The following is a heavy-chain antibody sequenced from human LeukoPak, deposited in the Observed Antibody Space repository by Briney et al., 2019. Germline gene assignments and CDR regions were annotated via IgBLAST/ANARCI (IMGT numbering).Heavy chain of an antibody. CDR2: IYHSGST. V-gene: IGHV4-38-2*02. CDR3: ARGTGRIAVAGSHPYAEYFQH. CDR1: GYSISSGYY. J-gene: IGHJ1*01. D-gene: IGHD6-19*01. Sequence: SETLSLTCTVSGYSISSGYYWGWIRQPPGKGLEWIGSIYHSGSTYYNPPLKSRVTISVDTSKNQFSLKLSSVTAADTAVYYCARGTGRIAVAGSHPYAEYFQHWGQGTLVTVSS.